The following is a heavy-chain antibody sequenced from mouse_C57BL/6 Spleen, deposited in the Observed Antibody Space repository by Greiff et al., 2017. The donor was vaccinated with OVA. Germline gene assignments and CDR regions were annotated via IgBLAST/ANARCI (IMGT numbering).Heavy chain of an antibody. V-gene: IGHV1-22*01. CDR1: GYTFTDYN. D-gene: IGHD2-3*01. CDR3: ARGDGYSFDY. Sequence: EVQGVESGPELVKPGASVKMSCKASGYTFTDYNMHWVKQSHGKSLEWIGYINPNNGGTSYNQKFKGKATLTVNKSSSTAYMELRSLTSEDSAVYYCARGDGYSFDYWGQGTTLTVSS. CDR2: INPNNGGT. J-gene: IGHJ2*01.